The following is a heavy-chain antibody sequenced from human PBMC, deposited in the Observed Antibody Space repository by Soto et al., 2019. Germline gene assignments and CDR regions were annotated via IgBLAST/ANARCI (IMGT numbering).Heavy chain of an antibody. CDR2: IIPIFGTA. V-gene: IGHV1-69*05. CDR3: ANALGLYYFDY. J-gene: IGHJ4*02. CDR1: GGTFSSYA. Sequence: ASVKVSCKASGGTFSSYAISWVRQAPGQGLDWLGGIIPIFGTANYAQKFQCRVTITRDTSASTAYMELSSLRSEDTAVYYCANALGLYYFDYWGQGTLVTVSS. D-gene: IGHD3-16*01.